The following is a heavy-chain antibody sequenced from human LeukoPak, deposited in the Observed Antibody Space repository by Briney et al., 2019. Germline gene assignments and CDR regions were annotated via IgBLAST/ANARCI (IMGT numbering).Heavy chain of an antibody. CDR2: ISSSSSYI. J-gene: IGHJ4*02. Sequence: GGSLRLSCAASGFTFSSYSMNWVRQAPGKGLEGVSSISSSSSYIYYPDSVKGRFTISRDNSKNSLYLQMNSLRAEDTAVYYCASASSGWAVDLYYFDYWGQGTLVTVSS. CDR3: ASASSGWAVDLYYFDY. V-gene: IGHV3-21*01. CDR1: GFTFSSYS. D-gene: IGHD6-19*01.